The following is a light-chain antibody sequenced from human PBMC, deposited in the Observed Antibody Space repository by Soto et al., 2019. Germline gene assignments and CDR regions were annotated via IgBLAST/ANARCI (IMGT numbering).Light chain of an antibody. J-gene: IGKJ1*01. V-gene: IGKV1-5*01. CDR2: DAS. Sequence: DIQMTQSPSTLSASVGDRVTITCRASQSISSWLAWYQQKPGKAPKLLIYDASSLESGVPSRFSGSGSGTEFTLTTSRLQNDDFPTSYCQQYNSYSSFGQGTKVDI. CDR3: QQYNSYSS. CDR1: QSISSW.